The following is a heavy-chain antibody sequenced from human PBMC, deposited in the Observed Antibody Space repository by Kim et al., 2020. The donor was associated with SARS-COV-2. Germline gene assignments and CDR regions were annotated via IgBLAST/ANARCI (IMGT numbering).Heavy chain of an antibody. D-gene: IGHD3-3*02. V-gene: IGHV4-39*01. Sequence: WYNTPLKTRFTISLDTSKNQFSLNLGSVTATDTALYYCARQKGAFGYYFDYWGQGILVTVSS. CDR3: ARQKGAFGYYFDY. J-gene: IGHJ4*02.